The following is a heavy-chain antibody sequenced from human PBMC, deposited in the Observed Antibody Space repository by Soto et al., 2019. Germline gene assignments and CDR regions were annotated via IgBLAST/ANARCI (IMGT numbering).Heavy chain of an antibody. CDR3: ASGRGYCSESSCSYFDYFQH. CDR2: ISNDGSNK. CDR1: GLTFNTYA. V-gene: IGHV3-30*03. D-gene: IGHD2-2*01. J-gene: IGHJ1*01. Sequence: QVQLVESGGGVGQPGTSLRLSCAASGLTFNTYAMNWIRLAPGKGLEWVAVISNDGSNKYYADSVKGRFTISRDNSKNTVYLQMYSLRGEDTGVYYCASGRGYCSESSCSYFDYFQHWGQGALVIVS.